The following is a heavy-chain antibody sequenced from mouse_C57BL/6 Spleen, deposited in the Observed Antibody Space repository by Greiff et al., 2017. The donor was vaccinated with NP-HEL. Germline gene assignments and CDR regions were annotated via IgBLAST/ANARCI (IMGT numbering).Heavy chain of an antibody. D-gene: IGHD1-1*01. CDR1: GYTFTSYW. Sequence: VQLQQSGAELAKPGASVKLSCKASGYTFTSYWMHWVKQRPGQGLEWIGYINPSSGYTKYNQKFKDKATLTADKSSSTAYMQLSSLTYEDAGVYYCARSRYGSSPDYWGQGTTLTVSS. CDR3: ARSRYGSSPDY. CDR2: INPSSGYT. J-gene: IGHJ2*01. V-gene: IGHV1-7*01.